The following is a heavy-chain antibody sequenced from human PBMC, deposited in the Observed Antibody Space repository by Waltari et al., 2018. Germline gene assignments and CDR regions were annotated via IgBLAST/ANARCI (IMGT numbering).Heavy chain of an antibody. CDR2: MSTGGGT. CDR1: GGSISSGSYY. V-gene: IGHV4-61*02. D-gene: IGHD2-8*01. J-gene: IGHJ3*01. Sequence: QVQLQESGPGLVKPSQTLSLTCTVSGGSISSGSYYWSWIRQPAGKGLEWSGRMSTGGGTNSNPAHTGRVTLTIDTSKNQFSLKLHSVTAADRAVYYCACTTYRGVFHFAYDFWGQGTMVTVSS. CDR3: ACTTYRGVFHFAYDF.